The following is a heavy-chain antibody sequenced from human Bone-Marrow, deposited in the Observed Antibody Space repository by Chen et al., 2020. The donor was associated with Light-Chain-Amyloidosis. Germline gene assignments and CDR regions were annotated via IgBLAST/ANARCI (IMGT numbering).Heavy chain of an antibody. V-gene: IGHV1-69*01. Sequence: QVQLVQSGAEVKKPGASVKVSCKASGGTFSSNALNWVRQAPGQGLEWMAEIIPVIGTIRYAPDFQGRVTVTTDESMSTAYMELSSLRSEDTAVYYCATARLQAGTYTYYHSYYMHVWGTGTTVIVSS. J-gene: IGHJ6*03. D-gene: IGHD1-26*01. CDR1: GGTFSSNA. CDR2: IIPVIGTI. CDR3: ATARLQAGTYTYYHSYYMHV.